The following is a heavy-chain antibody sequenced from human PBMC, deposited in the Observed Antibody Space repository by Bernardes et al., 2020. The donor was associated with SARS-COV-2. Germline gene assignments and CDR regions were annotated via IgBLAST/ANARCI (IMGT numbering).Heavy chain of an antibody. Sequence: ASVKVSCKVSGYSLTELSMHGVRQAPGKGLEWMGGFDPEDGETIYAQKFQGRVTMTEDTSTDTAYMELSSLRSEDTAVYYCVHYVWGSYRYPYFDYWGQGTLVTVSS. CDR2: FDPEDGET. CDR3: VHYVWGSYRYPYFDY. D-gene: IGHD3-16*02. J-gene: IGHJ4*02. CDR1: GYSLTELS. V-gene: IGHV1-24*01.